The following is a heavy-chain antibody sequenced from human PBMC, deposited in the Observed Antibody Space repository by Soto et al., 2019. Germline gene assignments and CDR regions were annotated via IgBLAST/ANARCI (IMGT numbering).Heavy chain of an antibody. V-gene: IGHV4-4*07. J-gene: IGHJ5*02. CDR2: IYTSGST. CDR3: ARGIYSRVGATIWFDP. Sequence: SETLSLTCTVSGGSINSYYWSWIRQPAGKGLEWIGRIYTSGSTNYNPSLKSRVTMSVDTSKNRFSLKLSSVTAADTAVYYCARGIYSRVGATIWFDPWGQGTLVTVSS. D-gene: IGHD1-26*01. CDR1: GGSINSYY.